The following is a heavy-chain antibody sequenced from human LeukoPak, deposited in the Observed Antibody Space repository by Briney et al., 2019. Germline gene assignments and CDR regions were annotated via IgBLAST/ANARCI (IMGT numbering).Heavy chain of an antibody. Sequence: PSETLSLTCTVSGGSISSGDYYWSWIRQPPGKGLEWIGYIYYSGSTYYNPSLKSRVTISVDTSKNQFSLKLSSATAADTAVYYCARGGSRLVVPDWFDPWGQGTLVTVSS. CDR3: ARGGSRLVVPDWFDP. CDR2: IYYSGST. D-gene: IGHD2-15*01. CDR1: GGSISSGDYY. V-gene: IGHV4-30-4*08. J-gene: IGHJ5*02.